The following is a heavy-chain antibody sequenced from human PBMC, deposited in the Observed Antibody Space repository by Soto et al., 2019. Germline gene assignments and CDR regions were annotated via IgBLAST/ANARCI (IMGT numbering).Heavy chain of an antibody. V-gene: IGHV4-34*01. CDR1: GGSVNSGNYY. Sequence: QVQLQQWGAGLLKPSETLSLTCAVFGGSVNSGNYYWSWIRQPPGQGLEWIGEMSHSGGTHFNPPLKGRVTLSVDTLKIRFSLKMSSVTAADTALYYCARVERGTATTVVDAFDIWGPGTMVTVSS. D-gene: IGHD1-1*01. CDR3: ARVERGTATTVVDAFDI. CDR2: MSHSGGT. J-gene: IGHJ3*02.